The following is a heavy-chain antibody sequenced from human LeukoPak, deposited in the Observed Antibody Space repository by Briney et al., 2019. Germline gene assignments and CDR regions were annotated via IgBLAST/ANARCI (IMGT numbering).Heavy chain of an antibody. CDR3: AQEDYYDSSAYLGH. CDR2: ISNDGSNK. J-gene: IGHJ4*02. V-gene: IGHV3-30*18. Sequence: GGSLRLSCAASGFTLSSYWMSWVRQAPGKGLEWVAAISNDGSNKYYADSVKGRFTISRDNSKNTLYLQMNSLRGEDSAVYYCAQEDYYDSSAYLGHWGQGTLVTVSS. D-gene: IGHD3-22*01. CDR1: GFTLSSYW.